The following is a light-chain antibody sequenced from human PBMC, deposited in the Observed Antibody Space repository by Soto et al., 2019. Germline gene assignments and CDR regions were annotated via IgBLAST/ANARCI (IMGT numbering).Light chain of an antibody. J-gene: IGKJ5*01. CDR1: QSVGNN. CDR3: QQYGSSSIT. Sequence: EIVLTQSPATLSLSPGERATLSCRASQSVGNNLAWYQQKRGQAPRLLIYGASSRATGIPDRFSGSGSGTDFTLTISRLEPEDFAVYYCQQYGSSSITFGQGTRLEIK. CDR2: GAS. V-gene: IGKV3-20*01.